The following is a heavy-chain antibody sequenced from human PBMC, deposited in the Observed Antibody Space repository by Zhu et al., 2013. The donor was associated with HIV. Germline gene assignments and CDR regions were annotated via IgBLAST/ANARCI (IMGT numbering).Heavy chain of an antibody. V-gene: IGHV1-8*01. J-gene: IGHJ3*02. CDR1: GYTSTSYD. D-gene: IGHD6-19*01. Sequence: QVQLVQSGAEVKKPGASVKVSCKASGYTSTSYDINWVRQATGQGLEWMGWMNPNSGNTGYAQKFQGRVTMTRNTSISTAYMELSSLRSEDTAVYYCAIAVAGKATDAFDIWGQGTMVTVSS. CDR2: MNPNSGNT. CDR3: AIAVAGKATDAFDI.